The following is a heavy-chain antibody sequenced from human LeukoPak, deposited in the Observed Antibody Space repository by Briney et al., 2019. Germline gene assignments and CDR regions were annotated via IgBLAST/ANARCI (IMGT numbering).Heavy chain of an antibody. J-gene: IGHJ4*02. Sequence: NSGGSLRLSCAASGFTFSSYSMNWVRQAPGKGLEWVSSISSSSSYIYYADSVKGRFTISRDNAKNSLYLQMNSLRAEDTAVYSCARDFGRIAVAGYCDYWGQGTLVTVSS. V-gene: IGHV3-21*01. CDR3: ARDFGRIAVAGYCDY. CDR2: ISSSSSYI. CDR1: GFTFSSYS. D-gene: IGHD6-19*01.